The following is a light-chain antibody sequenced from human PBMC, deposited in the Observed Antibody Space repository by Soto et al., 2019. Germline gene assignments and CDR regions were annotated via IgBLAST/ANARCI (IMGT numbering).Light chain of an antibody. CDR1: QNINTW. J-gene: IGKJ1*01. V-gene: IGKV1-5*03. CDR3: QQYNDSFPT. CDR2: KAS. Sequence: DIQMIQSPSTLSASVGDRVTISCRASQNINTWLAWYKQQPGKAPQLLIYKASSLESGVPSRFSGSGSGTDFTLTISSLRPDDFVTFYCQQYNDSFPTFGQGTKVEIK.